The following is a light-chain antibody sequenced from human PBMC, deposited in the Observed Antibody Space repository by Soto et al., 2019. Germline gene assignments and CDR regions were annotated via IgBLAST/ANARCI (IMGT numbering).Light chain of an antibody. V-gene: IGKV4-1*01. CDR3: HQYYSLPFT. CDR2: WAS. CDR1: QSVLYSSNNKNY. Sequence: DIAMTQSPDSLAVSLGERATINCKSSQSVLYSSNNKNYLAWYQQKPRQPPKLLIYWASTRESGVPDRFSGSGSATDFTLTISSLQAEDVAVYYCHQYYSLPFTFGPGTKVDIK. J-gene: IGKJ3*01.